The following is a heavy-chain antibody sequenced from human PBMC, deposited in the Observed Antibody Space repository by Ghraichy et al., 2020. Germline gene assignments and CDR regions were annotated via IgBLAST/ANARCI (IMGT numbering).Heavy chain of an antibody. V-gene: IGHV3-48*02. Sequence: SCVGSGFTFSSYSMNWVRQSPGKGLEWVSYITSSGRTIFYADSVKGRFTISRDNAQNSLYLQMNSLRDEDTAVYYCARGSRVVRFYYYDGMDVWGQGTTVTVS. J-gene: IGHJ6*02. CDR3: ARGSRVVRFYYYDGMDV. CDR1: GFTFSSYS. CDR2: ITSSGRTI. D-gene: IGHD4-23*01.